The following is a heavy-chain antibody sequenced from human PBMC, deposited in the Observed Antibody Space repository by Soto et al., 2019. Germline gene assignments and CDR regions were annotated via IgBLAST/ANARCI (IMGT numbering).Heavy chain of an antibody. Sequence: GASVKVSCKASGYTFTSYDINWVRQATGQGLEWMGWMNPNSGNTGYAQKFQGRVTMTRNTSISTAYMELSSLRSEDTAVYYCARVGGQTYYDFWSGYYTDKWAFDYWGQGTLVTVSS. V-gene: IGHV1-8*01. CDR3: ARVGGQTYYDFWSGYYTDKWAFDY. J-gene: IGHJ4*02. D-gene: IGHD3-3*01. CDR2: MNPNSGNT. CDR1: GYTFTSYD.